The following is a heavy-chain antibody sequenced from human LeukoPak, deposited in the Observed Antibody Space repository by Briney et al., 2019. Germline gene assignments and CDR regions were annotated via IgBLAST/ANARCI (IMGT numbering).Heavy chain of an antibody. CDR2: ISAGGQST. V-gene: IGHV3-23*01. CDR1: GFTFSSSA. J-gene: IGHJ4*02. D-gene: IGHD3-22*01. Sequence: PGGSLRLSCAASGFTFSSSAMSWVRQAPGKGLEWVSGISAGGQSTYSADSVKGRFTISRDSSKDTLYLQMNSLRAEDTAVYYCAKGTMIVVLAGHWGQGTLVTVSS. CDR3: AKGTMIVVLAGH.